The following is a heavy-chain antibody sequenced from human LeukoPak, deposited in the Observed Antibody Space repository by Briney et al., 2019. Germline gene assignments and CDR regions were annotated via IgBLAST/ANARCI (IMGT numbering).Heavy chain of an antibody. Sequence: GSLRLSCAASGFTFSSYAIHWARQAPGKGLEWVAVISYDGSKKYYADSVKGRFTISRDNSKNTLYLQMNSLRAEDTAVYYCARDLKGAIGYYDSSGYYPSGTFDIWGQGTMVTVSS. J-gene: IGHJ3*02. D-gene: IGHD3-22*01. CDR2: ISYDGSKK. V-gene: IGHV3-30*04. CDR3: ARDLKGAIGYYDSSGYYPSGTFDI. CDR1: GFTFSSYA.